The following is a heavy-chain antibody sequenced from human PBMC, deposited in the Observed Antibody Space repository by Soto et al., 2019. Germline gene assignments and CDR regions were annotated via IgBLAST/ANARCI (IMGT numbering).Heavy chain of an antibody. Sequence: GGALRLSCAASGFTFSSYNMNWVRPAPGKGLEWVSYISSSSSTIYYADSVKGRFTISRDNAKNSLYLQMNSLRAEDTAVYYCAREADYVNWFDPWGQGTLVTVSS. CDR2: ISSSSSTI. CDR1: GFTFSSYN. J-gene: IGHJ5*02. D-gene: IGHD4-17*01. CDR3: AREADYVNWFDP. V-gene: IGHV3-48*01.